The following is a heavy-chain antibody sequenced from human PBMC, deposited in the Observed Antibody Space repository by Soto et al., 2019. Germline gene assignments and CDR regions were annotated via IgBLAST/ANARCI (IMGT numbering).Heavy chain of an antibody. J-gene: IGHJ6*02. Sequence: ASMNVSCKAAGYTFTVYYMHWVRQAPGQGLEWMGWINPNSGGTNYAQKFQGWVTMTRDTSISTAYMELSRLRSDDTAVYYCARGRRASSSSGYYYYYYGMDVWGQGTTVTVSS. CDR3: ARGRRASSSSGYYYYYYGMDV. CDR2: INPNSGGT. V-gene: IGHV1-2*04. CDR1: GYTFTVYY. D-gene: IGHD6-6*01.